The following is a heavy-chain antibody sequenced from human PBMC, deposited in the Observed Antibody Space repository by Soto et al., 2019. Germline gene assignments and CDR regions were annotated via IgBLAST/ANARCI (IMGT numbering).Heavy chain of an antibody. J-gene: IGHJ4*02. CDR3: ARSVQLWTPFDY. CDR1: GGSISSSGYY. V-gene: IGHV4-39*02. Sequence: SETLSLTCTVSGGSISSSGYYWGWIRQPPGKGLEWIANVYYSGSTNYNPSLRSRVTISVDTFKKHFSLELSSVTAADTAMYYCARSVQLWTPFDYWGQGTLVTVSS. CDR2: VYYSGST. D-gene: IGHD5-18*01.